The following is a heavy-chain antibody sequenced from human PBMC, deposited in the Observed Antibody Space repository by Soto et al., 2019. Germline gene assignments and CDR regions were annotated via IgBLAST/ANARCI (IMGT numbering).Heavy chain of an antibody. V-gene: IGHV4-59*01. D-gene: IGHD5-12*01. CDR1: GGSISSYY. J-gene: IGHJ4*02. Sequence: SETLSLTCTVSGGSISSYYWNWIRQPPGKGLEWIGHISYSGGTNYNPSLRGRVTISGDTSKNQFSLKLNSVTAADTAVYYCARGYVATIPRHYFDYWGEGTLVTVSS. CDR2: ISYSGGT. CDR3: ARGYVATIPRHYFDY.